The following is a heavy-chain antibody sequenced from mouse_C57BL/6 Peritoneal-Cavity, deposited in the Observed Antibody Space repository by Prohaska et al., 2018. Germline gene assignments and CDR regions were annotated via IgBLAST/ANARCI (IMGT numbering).Heavy chain of an antibody. J-gene: IGHJ1*03. CDR1: GFPITSGYY. Sequence: QMQLQESGPGLVKPSQSLFLTCSITGFPITSGYYWIWIRQSPGKPLEWMGYITHSGETFYNPSLQSPISITRETSKNQFFLQLNSVTTEDTAMYYCAGDRGGYWYFDAWGTGTTVTVSS. V-gene: IGHV12-3*01. CDR2: ITHSGET. CDR3: AGDRGGYWYFDA.